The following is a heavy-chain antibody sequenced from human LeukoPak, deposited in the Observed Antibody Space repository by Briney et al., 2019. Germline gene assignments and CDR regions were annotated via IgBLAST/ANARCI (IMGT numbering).Heavy chain of an antibody. V-gene: IGHV1-18*01. CDR1: GYTFTSYG. CDR3: ARVSYISVTTSTNYYYYGMDV. D-gene: IGHD4-17*01. Sequence: ASVKVSCKASGYTFTSYGISWVRQAPGQGLEWMGWISAYNGNTNYAQKLQGRVTMTTDTSTSTAYMELRSLRSDDTAVYYCARVSYISVTTSTNYYYYGMDVWGQGTTVAVSS. J-gene: IGHJ6*02. CDR2: ISAYNGNT.